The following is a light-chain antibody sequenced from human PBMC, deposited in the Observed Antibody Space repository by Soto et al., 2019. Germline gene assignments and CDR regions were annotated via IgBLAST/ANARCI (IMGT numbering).Light chain of an antibody. CDR1: QGISSY. CDR3: QQVSTYPIT. CDR2: AAF. V-gene: IGKV1-9*01. Sequence: DIQLTQSPSFLSASIGDRVTITCRASQGISSYLSWYQQKPGKAPNLLVYAAFTLQSGVPSRFRGSGSGTEFTLTISSLQPEDFATYYCQQVSTYPITFGQGTRLEIK. J-gene: IGKJ5*01.